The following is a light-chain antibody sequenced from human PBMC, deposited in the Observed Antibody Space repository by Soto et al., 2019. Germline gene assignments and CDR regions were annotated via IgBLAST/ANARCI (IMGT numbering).Light chain of an antibody. J-gene: IGKJ4*01. CDR2: AAS. V-gene: IGKV3-20*01. Sequence: DIVLTQSPDTLSLSPGESATLSCRASQILSGTYLAWYQQKLGQSPRLLIYAASTRATGVPDRFSASGSGTDFTLTISRLEPEDFAVYYCQHYVSSPLTFGGGTKVEIK. CDR1: QILSGTY. CDR3: QHYVSSPLT.